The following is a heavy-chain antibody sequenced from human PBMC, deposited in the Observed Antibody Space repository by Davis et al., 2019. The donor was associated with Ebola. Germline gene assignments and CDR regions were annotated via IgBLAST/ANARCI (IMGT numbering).Heavy chain of an antibody. CDR1: GYHFAGHW. Sequence: GESLKISCMGSGYHFAGHWIGWVRQMPGEGLEWMGIMYAGDSDARYRPSFQGHVTFSADKSISTAYLQWSSLKTSDTAMYYCARGPYGDLPPSWYFDLWGRGTLVTVSS. J-gene: IGHJ2*01. CDR3: ARGPYGDLPPSWYFDL. CDR2: MYAGDSDA. V-gene: IGHV5-51*01. D-gene: IGHD4-17*01.